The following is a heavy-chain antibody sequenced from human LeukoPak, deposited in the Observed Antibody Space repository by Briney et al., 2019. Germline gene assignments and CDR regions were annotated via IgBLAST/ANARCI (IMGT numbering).Heavy chain of an antibody. CDR1: GGSISSSSYY. J-gene: IGHJ4*02. Sequence: SETLSLTCTVSGGSISSSSYYWGWIRQPPGKGLEWIGSIYYSGSTYYNPSLKSRVTISVDTSKNQFSLKLSSVTAADTAVYYCATTGYSSGWYGFDYWGQGTLVTVSS. D-gene: IGHD6-19*01. CDR2: IYYSGST. CDR3: ATTGYSSGWYGFDY. V-gene: IGHV4-39*01.